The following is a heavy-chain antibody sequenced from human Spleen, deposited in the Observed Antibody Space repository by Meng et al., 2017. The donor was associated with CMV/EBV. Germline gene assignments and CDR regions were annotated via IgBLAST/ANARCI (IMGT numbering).Heavy chain of an antibody. J-gene: IGHJ3*01. CDR3: AKEMGTTRGALDV. D-gene: IGHD1-7*01. Sequence: GESLKISCVGSRFNFINYAMGWVRQAPGKGLEWVSVIYSGGSSTYYADSVKGRFIISRDNSQSTLYLQMNGLRADDTAVYFCAKEMGTTRGALDVWGQGTSVTVSS. CDR2: IYSGGSST. CDR1: RFNFINYA. V-gene: IGHV3-23*03.